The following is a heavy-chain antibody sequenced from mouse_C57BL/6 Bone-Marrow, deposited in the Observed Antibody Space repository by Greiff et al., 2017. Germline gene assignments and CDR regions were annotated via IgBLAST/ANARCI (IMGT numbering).Heavy chain of an antibody. Sequence: EVQLQESGGGLVKPGGSLKLSCAASGFTFSDYGIHWVRQAPEKGLEWVAYISSGSSTIYYADTVKGRFTISRDNAKNTLFLQMTSLRSEDTAMYYCASSYSVNAMDYWGQGTSVTVSS. V-gene: IGHV5-17*01. CDR2: ISSGSSTI. D-gene: IGHD2-12*01. CDR1: GFTFSDYG. CDR3: ASSYSVNAMDY. J-gene: IGHJ4*01.